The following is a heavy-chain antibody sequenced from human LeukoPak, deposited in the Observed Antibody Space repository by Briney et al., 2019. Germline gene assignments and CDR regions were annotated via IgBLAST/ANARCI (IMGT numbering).Heavy chain of an antibody. Sequence: QTGRSLRLSCAASGFTFDEYAMHWVQQAPGKGLEWVSGISWSRYIIEYADSVRGRFTISRGNAKNSLFLQMNSLRAEDSAMYYCVRDHVGGSCVDCPLGDAFGTWGQGTMVTVSS. D-gene: IGHD2-15*01. CDR2: ISWSRYII. V-gene: IGHV3-9*01. J-gene: IGHJ3*02. CDR3: VRDHVGGSCVDCPLGDAFGT. CDR1: GFTFDEYA.